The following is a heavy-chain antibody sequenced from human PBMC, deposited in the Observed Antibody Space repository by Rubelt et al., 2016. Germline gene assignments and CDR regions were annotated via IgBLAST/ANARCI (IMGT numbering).Heavy chain of an antibody. D-gene: IGHD5-24*01. J-gene: IGHJ4*02. CDR3: ARDWGCQMATEPYVDY. CDR1: DGSIGDSSYY. CDR2: IYYRGST. V-gene: IGHV4-39*06. Sequence: RLQLQESGPGLVKSSETLSLTCTVSDGSIGDSSYYWGWIRPPPGKGLEWIGNIYYRGSTYYNQPLKILVTISVDTSKNHVSLKMTSVTAADTAVYYCARDWGCQMATEPYVDYWGQGTLVTVSS.